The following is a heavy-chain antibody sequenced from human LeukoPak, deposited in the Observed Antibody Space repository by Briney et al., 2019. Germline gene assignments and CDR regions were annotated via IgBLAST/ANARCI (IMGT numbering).Heavy chain of an antibody. V-gene: IGHV3-23*01. CDR3: AKDRRDTAMVLDAFDI. J-gene: IGHJ3*02. Sequence: GGSLRLSCSASGFTFSSYAMSWVRQAPGKGLEWVSAISGSGGSTYYADSVKGRFTISRDNSKNTLYLQMNSLRAEDTAVYYCAKDRRDTAMVLDAFDIWGQGTMVTVSS. D-gene: IGHD5-18*01. CDR1: GFTFSSYA. CDR2: ISGSGGST.